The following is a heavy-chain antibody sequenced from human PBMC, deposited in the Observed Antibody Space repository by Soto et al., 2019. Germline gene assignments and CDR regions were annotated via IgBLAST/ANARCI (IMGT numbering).Heavy chain of an antibody. D-gene: IGHD3-22*01. V-gene: IGHV3-21*01. J-gene: IGHJ3*02. CDR3: VRDYYDTSGYPNTFDM. CDR1: GFTLSRHT. CDR2: IGSRTSDI. Sequence: GSLRLSCAASGFTLSRHTMNWVRQAPGKGLEWVSFIGSRTSDIYYADSVNGRFTISRDNAKNSLYLDLTRLRAEDTAVYFCVRDYYDTSGYPNTFDMWGQGTMVTVSS.